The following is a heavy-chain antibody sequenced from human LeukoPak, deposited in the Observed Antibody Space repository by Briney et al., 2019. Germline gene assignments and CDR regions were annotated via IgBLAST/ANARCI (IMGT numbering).Heavy chain of an antibody. J-gene: IGHJ4*02. Sequence: GGSLRLSCAASGSTFGNYYMSWVRQAPGKGLEWVANIKHDGNWKFYADSVKDRFTVSRDNAEKSVYLHMSSLRAEDTAMYYCAREGDSSGSPGDYWGQGILVTVSS. V-gene: IGHV3-7*03. CDR3: AREGDSSGSPGDY. CDR2: IKHDGNWK. CDR1: GSTFGNYY. D-gene: IGHD6-19*01.